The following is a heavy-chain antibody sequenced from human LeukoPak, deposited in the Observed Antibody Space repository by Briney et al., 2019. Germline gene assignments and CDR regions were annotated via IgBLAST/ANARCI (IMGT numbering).Heavy chain of an antibody. J-gene: IGHJ3*02. Sequence: SQTLSLSCTVSGGSISSGDYYWSWIRQPPGKGLTWIGYIYYSGSTYYNPSLKSRVTISVDTSKKEFSLKLNSVTAADTAVYYCARGRVRADAFDIWGQGTMVTVSS. CDR2: IYYSGST. V-gene: IGHV4-30-4*08. D-gene: IGHD3-10*01. CDR1: GGSISSGDYY. CDR3: ARGRVRADAFDI.